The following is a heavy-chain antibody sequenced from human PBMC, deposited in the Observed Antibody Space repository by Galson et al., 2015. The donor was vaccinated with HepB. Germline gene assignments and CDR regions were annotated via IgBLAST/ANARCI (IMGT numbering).Heavy chain of an antibody. CDR1: GGSINSGSYY. CDR2: IYTSGST. J-gene: IGHJ6*03. Sequence: LSLTCTVSGGSINSGSYYWNWIRQPAGKGLEWIGRIYTSGSTSYNPSLKSRVTMSVDTSKNQFSLRLSSVTAADTAVYYCAREGDFWSGYPYYYYYYMDVWDKGTTVTVSS. V-gene: IGHV4-61*02. CDR3: AREGDFWSGYPYYYYYYMDV. D-gene: IGHD3-3*01.